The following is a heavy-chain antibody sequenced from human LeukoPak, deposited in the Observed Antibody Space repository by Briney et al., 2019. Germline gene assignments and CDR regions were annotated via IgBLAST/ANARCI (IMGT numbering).Heavy chain of an antibody. CDR3: TRVELFDS. CDR1: GFTFNNYV. CDR2: IGRVGSST. V-gene: IGHV3-23*01. Sequence: GGSLRLSCAASGFTFNNYVMNWVRQAPGRGLEWVSTIGRVGSSTDYADSVKGRFTISRDNSKNTLYLQMSNLRIEDTAVYYCTRVELFDSWGPGTLVTVYS. D-gene: IGHD1-26*01. J-gene: IGHJ4*02.